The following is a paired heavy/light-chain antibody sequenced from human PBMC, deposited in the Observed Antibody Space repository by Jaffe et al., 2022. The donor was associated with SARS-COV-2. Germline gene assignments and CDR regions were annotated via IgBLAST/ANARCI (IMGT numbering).Heavy chain of an antibody. D-gene: IGHD1-1*01. Sequence: EVQLVQSGGVLVQPGGSLRLSCAASGFTFSRFWMHWVRQDPGKGLVWVSRINSDGSSTRYADSVKGRFTISRDNAKNTLYLQMNSLRVEDTAVYYCVRDMERVLGGMDVWGQGTTVTVSS. CDR2: INSDGSST. CDR3: VRDMERVLGGMDV. J-gene: IGHJ6*02. CDR1: GFTFSRFW. V-gene: IGHV3-74*01.
Light chain of an antibody. Sequence: DIVMTQSPDSLAVSLGERATINCKSSQSVLYSSDNRNYLAWYQQKPGQPPKLLIYWASTRDSGVPDRFSGSGSGTDFTLTISTLQTEDVAVYHCQQYYRTPYTFGQGTKLEIK. CDR2: WAS. CDR3: QQYYRTPYT. CDR1: QSVLYSSDNRNY. J-gene: IGKJ2*01. V-gene: IGKV4-1*01.